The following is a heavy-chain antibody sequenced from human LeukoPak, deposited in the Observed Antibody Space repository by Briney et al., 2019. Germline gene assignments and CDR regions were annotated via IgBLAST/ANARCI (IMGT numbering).Heavy chain of an antibody. D-gene: IGHD3-10*01. V-gene: IGHV4-39*01. CDR2: IYYSGST. CDR3: ARDYGSGEGRFDL. CDR1: GGSIRSSSYY. J-gene: IGHJ5*02. Sequence: SETLSLTCTVCGGSIRSSSYYWGWLRQPPGRGGEGIGSIYYSGSTYYNPSLKSRVTISVDTSKNQFSLKLSSVTAADTAVYYCARDYGSGEGRFDLWGQGTLVTVSS.